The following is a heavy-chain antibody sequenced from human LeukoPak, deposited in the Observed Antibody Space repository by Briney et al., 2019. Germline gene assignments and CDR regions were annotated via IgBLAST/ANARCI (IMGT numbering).Heavy chain of an antibody. V-gene: IGHV3-53*01. J-gene: IGHJ4*02. Sequence: GGSLRPPFAAPGFTVNNNCISWVRQAPGKGLEWVSVIYSGGSTYYTDSVKGRFTISRDTSKNTLYLQMNSLRAEDTALYYCAALGVFSHAGYWGQGTLVTVSS. CDR3: AALGVFSHAGY. CDR2: IYSGGST. CDR1: GFTVNNNC.